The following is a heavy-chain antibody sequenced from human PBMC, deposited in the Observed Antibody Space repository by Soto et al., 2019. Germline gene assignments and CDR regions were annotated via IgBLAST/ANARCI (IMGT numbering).Heavy chain of an antibody. D-gene: IGHD1-1*01. Sequence: QVHLMQAGGEVKKPGASVRVSCKSSGYAFTTYGITWVRQAPGQGLEWMGWISAHNGNTNYAQKLQGRVTVTRDTSTSTAYMELRSLRSDDTAVYYCARGRYGDYWGQGALVTVSS. J-gene: IGHJ4*02. CDR2: ISAHNGNT. CDR1: GYAFTTYG. V-gene: IGHV1-18*01. CDR3: ARGRYGDY.